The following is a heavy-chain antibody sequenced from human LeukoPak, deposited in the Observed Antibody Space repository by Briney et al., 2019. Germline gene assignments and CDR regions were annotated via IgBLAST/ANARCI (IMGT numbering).Heavy chain of an antibody. D-gene: IGHD1-26*01. J-gene: IGHJ4*02. CDR2: IYYSGST. CDR1: GGSISSGDYY. CDR3: ASIVGAIHFDY. Sequence: SQTLSLTCTVSGGSISSGDYYWSWIRQPPGKGLEWIGYIYYSGSTYYNPSPKSRLTMSVDTSKNRFSLNLRSVTAADTAVYYCASIVGAIHFDYWGQGTLVTVSS. V-gene: IGHV4-30-4*08.